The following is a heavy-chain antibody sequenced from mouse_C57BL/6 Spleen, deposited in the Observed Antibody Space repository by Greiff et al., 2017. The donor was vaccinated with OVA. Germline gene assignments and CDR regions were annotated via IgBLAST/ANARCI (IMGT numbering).Heavy chain of an antibody. CDR3: AREGMVTTWRYFDV. J-gene: IGHJ1*03. CDR2: IYPGGGYT. D-gene: IGHD2-2*01. V-gene: IGHV1-63*01. CDR1: GYTFTNYW. Sequence: LVESGAELVRPGTSVKMSCKASGYTFTNYWIGWAKQRPGHGLEWIGDIYPGGGYTNYNEKFKGKATLTADKSSSTAYMQFSSLTSEDSAIYYCAREGMVTTWRYFDVWGTGTTVTVSS.